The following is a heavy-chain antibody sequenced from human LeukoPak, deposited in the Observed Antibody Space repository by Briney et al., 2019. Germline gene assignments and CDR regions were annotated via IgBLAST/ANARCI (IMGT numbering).Heavy chain of an antibody. CDR2: ISYDGSNK. CDR3: AKDARHRIVGARKAFDI. D-gene: IGHD1-26*01. V-gene: IGHV3-30*18. Sequence: TGGSLRLSCAASGFTLSSYGMHWVRQAPGKGLEWVAVISYDGSNKYYADSVKGRFTISRDNSKNTLYLQMNSLRAEDTAVYYCAKDARHRIVGARKAFDIWGQGTMVTVSS. CDR1: GFTLSSYG. J-gene: IGHJ3*02.